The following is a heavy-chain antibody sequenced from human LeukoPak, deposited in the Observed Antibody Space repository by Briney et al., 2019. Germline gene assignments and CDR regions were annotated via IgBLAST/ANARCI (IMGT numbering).Heavy chain of an antibody. V-gene: IGHV1-69*05. Sequence: ASEKVSCKASGGTFSSYAISWVRQAPGQGLEWMGGIIPIFGTANYAQKFQGRVTITTDESTSTAYMELSSLRSEDTAVYYCARDQEPTSNWFDPWGQGTLVTVSS. CDR1: GGTFSSYA. D-gene: IGHD1-14*01. CDR3: ARDQEPTSNWFDP. CDR2: IIPIFGTA. J-gene: IGHJ5*02.